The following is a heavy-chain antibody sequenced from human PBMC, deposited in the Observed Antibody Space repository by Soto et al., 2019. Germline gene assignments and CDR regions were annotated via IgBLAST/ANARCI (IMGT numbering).Heavy chain of an antibody. D-gene: IGHD1-7*01. Sequence: GGSLRLSCAASGFTFSSYSMNWVRQAPGKGLEWVSSISSSSSYIYYADSVKGRFTISRDNAKNSLYLQMNSLRAEDTAVYYCARGGNYGIRYYGMDVWGQGNTVTVSS. CDR3: ARGGNYGIRYYGMDV. CDR1: GFTFSSYS. J-gene: IGHJ6*02. V-gene: IGHV3-21*01. CDR2: ISSSSSYI.